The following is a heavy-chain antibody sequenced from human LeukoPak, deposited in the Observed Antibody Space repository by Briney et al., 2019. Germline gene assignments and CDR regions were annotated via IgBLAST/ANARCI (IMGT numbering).Heavy chain of an antibody. CDR1: GDSITSSSYY. CDR3: ASRRDGYNY. CDR2: IYHSGST. J-gene: IGHJ4*02. V-gene: IGHV4-39*01. Sequence: PSETLSLTCAVSGDSITSSSYYWAWIRQPPGKGLEWIGTIYHSGSTYYNSSLKSRVTTSVDTSKNQFSLKLSSVTAADTAVYYCASRRDGYNYWGQGTLVTVSS. D-gene: IGHD5-24*01.